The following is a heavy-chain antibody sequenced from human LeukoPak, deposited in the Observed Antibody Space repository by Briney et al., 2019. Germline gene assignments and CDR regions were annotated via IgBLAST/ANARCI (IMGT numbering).Heavy chain of an antibody. Sequence: SVKVSCKASGGTFSSYAISWVRQAPGQGLKWMGRIIPILGIANCAQKFQGRVTITADKSTSTAYMELSSLRSEDTAVYYCARHKIVVVTATSYYFDYWGQGTLVTVSS. CDR1: GGTFSSYA. V-gene: IGHV1-69*04. J-gene: IGHJ4*02. CDR3: ARHKIVVVTATSYYFDY. D-gene: IGHD2-21*02. CDR2: IIPILGIA.